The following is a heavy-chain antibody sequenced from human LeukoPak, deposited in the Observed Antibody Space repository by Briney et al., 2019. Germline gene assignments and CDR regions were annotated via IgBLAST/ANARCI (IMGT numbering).Heavy chain of an antibody. CDR1: GFTFRSYA. CDR3: AKGRGGSCYSGIDY. Sequence: PGGSLRCYGAASGFTFRSYAMSWVRQGPGKGLEWVSAICGSDGSTSYADSVKGRFTIYRDNSKNTLYLQMNSLRADDTALYYCAKGRGGSCYSGIDYWGQGTLVTVSS. J-gene: IGHJ4*02. CDR2: ICGSDGST. D-gene: IGHD2-15*01. V-gene: IGHV3-23*01.